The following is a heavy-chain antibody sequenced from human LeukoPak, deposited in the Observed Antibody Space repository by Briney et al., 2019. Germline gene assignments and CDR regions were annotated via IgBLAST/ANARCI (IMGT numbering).Heavy chain of an antibody. Sequence: PSETLSLTCAVYGGSFSGYYWSWIRQPPGKGLEWIGEINHSGSTKYNPSLKSRVTISVDTSKNQFSLKLSSVTAADTAVYYCARDYDVLTAYPPTQLFDPWGQGTLVTVSS. CDR3: ARDYDVLTAYPPTQLFDP. CDR1: GGSFSGYY. CDR2: INHSGST. V-gene: IGHV4-34*01. J-gene: IGHJ5*02. D-gene: IGHD3-9*01.